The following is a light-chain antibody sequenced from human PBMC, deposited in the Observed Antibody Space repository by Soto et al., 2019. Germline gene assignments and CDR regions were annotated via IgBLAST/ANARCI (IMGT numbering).Light chain of an antibody. CDR1: QNVRSSY. J-gene: IGKJ5*01. V-gene: IGKV3D-20*02. CDR3: QQRHMWPIT. CDR2: AAS. Sequence: VFTQSPSILSLSPGERATLSCRASQNVRSSYLAWYQQKPGQAPRLLIYAASTRVTGIADRFSGSGSGTDFTLTISSLEPEDYAVYYCQQRHMWPITFGQGTRLEI.